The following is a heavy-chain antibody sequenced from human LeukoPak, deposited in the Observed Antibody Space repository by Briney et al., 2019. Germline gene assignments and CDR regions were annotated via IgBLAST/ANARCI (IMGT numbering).Heavy chain of an antibody. Sequence: SVKVSCKASGGTFSSYAISWVRQAPGQGLEWMGRIIPILGIANYAQKFQGRVTITADKSTSTAYMELSSLRSEDTAVYYCASSHMVRGVIGFDYWGQGTLVTVSS. V-gene: IGHV1-69*04. CDR2: IIPILGIA. D-gene: IGHD3-10*01. J-gene: IGHJ4*02. CDR3: ASSHMVRGVIGFDY. CDR1: GGTFSSYA.